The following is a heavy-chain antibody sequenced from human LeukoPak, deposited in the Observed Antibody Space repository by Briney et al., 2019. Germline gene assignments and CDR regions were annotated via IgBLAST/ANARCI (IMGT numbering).Heavy chain of an antibody. Sequence: GGSLRLSCAASGFTVNSNYMTWVRQAPGKGLEWLSVMYSGGGTYYAASVEGRFTISRDNSKNTVYLQMNSLRAEDTAVYFCARGGPGVFAYWGQGTLVTVSS. J-gene: IGHJ4*02. V-gene: IGHV3-53*01. CDR1: GFTVNSNY. D-gene: IGHD3-10*01. CDR3: ARGGPGVFAY. CDR2: MYSGGGT.